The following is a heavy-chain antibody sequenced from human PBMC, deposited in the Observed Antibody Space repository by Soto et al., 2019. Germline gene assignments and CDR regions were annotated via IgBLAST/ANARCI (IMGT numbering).Heavy chain of an antibody. CDR2: INAGNVNT. D-gene: IGHD3-16*01. Sequence: ASVKVSCKASGYPFTSYAMHWVRQAPGQRLEWMGWINAGNVNTKYSLKFQGRVTITRDTSASTAYMELSSLRSEDTAVYYCARGGRFVAFDIWGQGTMVTVSS. V-gene: IGHV1-3*01. CDR3: ARGGRFVAFDI. J-gene: IGHJ3*02. CDR1: GYPFTSYA.